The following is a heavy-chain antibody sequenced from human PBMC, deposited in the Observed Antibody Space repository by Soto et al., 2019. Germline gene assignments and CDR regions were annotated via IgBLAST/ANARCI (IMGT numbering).Heavy chain of an antibody. D-gene: IGHD3-3*01. CDR3: ARDADYLDYWSGYVLRYHVMDV. J-gene: IGHJ6*02. V-gene: IGHV3-48*03. Sequence: GGCLRLCCAASGYRFSDSEVNWVCKDTGKGLELVSYISSNGRTIYYADSVKGRFTISRDNARNSLYLQMNSLRVEDTALYYCARDADYLDYWSGYVLRYHVMDVCGQGLTVTVSS. CDR2: ISSNGRTI. CDR1: GYRFSDSE.